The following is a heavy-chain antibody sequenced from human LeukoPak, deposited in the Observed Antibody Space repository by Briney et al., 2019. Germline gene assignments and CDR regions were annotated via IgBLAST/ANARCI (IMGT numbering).Heavy chain of an antibody. CDR1: GYTFTAYY. V-gene: IGHV1-2*02. Sequence: ASVKVSCKASGYTFTAYYIHWLRQAPGQGLEWMGWIAPNTGGTNYAQNFQGRGTMTRDTSINTAYMELSRLTSDDTAVYYCAREYSSSSGRLYDYWGLGTLVTVSS. CDR3: AREYSSSSGRLYDY. D-gene: IGHD6-6*01. J-gene: IGHJ4*02. CDR2: IAPNTGGT.